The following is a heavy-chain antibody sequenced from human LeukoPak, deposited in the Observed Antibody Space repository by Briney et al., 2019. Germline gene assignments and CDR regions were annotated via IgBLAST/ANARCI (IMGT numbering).Heavy chain of an antibody. D-gene: IGHD6-19*01. Sequence: PGGSLRLSCAASGFTFDDYAMHWVRQAPGKGLESVSLISWDGGSTYYADFVNGRFTISRDNSKNSLYLQMNSLRAEDTALYYCANDTGIAVAGPYYYYGMDVWGKGPTVTVSS. J-gene: IGHJ6*04. CDR3: ANDTGIAVAGPYYYYGMDV. CDR2: ISWDGGST. V-gene: IGHV3-43D*04. CDR1: GFTFDDYA.